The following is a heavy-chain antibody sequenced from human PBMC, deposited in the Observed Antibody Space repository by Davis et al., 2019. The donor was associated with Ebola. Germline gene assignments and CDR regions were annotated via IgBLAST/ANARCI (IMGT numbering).Heavy chain of an antibody. CDR2: IDPTTGRT. J-gene: IGHJ4*02. CDR3: AKGLGYCTSTSCHSLFDD. V-gene: IGHV1-46*01. Sequence: ASVKVSCKASGYTFTTSNMHWVRQAPGQGLEWMGIIDPTTGRTTHAQKFQGRVTMTRDTSTTTVYMELSSLRSEDTAVYHCAKGLGYCTSTSCHSLFDDWGQGTLVTVSS. CDR1: GYTFTTSN. D-gene: IGHD2-2*02.